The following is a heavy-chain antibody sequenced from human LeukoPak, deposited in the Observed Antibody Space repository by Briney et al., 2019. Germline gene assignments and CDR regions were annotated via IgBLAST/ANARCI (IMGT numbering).Heavy chain of an antibody. D-gene: IGHD2-2*02. CDR1: GFTFSSYA. CDR3: AKGRGFTSTSCYNY. Sequence: GSLRLSCAASGFTFSSYAMSWVRQAPGKGLEWVSPISGSGDSTYYADSVKGRFTNSRDNSKNTLYLQMNSLRAEDTAVYYCAKGRGFTSTSCYNYWGQGTLVTVSS. J-gene: IGHJ4*02. V-gene: IGHV3-23*01. CDR2: ISGSGDST.